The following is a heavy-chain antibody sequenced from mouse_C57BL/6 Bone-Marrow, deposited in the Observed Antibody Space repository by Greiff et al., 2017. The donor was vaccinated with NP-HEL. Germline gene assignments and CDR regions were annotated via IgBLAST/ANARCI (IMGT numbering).Heavy chain of an antibody. D-gene: IGHD2-4*01. J-gene: IGHJ2*01. CDR2: ISDGGSYT. CDR3: ARGDYDQRYYFDY. CDR1: GFTFSSYA. Sequence: EVKVEESGGGLVKPGGSLKLSCAASGFTFSSYAMSWVRQTPEKRLEWVATISDGGSYTYYPDNVKGQFTISRDNAKNNLYLQMSHLKSEDTAMYYCARGDYDQRYYFDYWGQGTTLTVSS. V-gene: IGHV5-4*03.